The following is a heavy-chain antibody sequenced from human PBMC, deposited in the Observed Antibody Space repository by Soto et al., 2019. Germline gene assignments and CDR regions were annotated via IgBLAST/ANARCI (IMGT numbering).Heavy chain of an antibody. V-gene: IGHV1-2*02. Sequence: QMQLVQSGAEARKPGASVKVSCKTSGYTFTGYYLNWVRQSPGRGLEWVGWINPKTGYTNNAQKFQGRATMTTDTSISTGYMELSGLKSDDTAVYYCVTGDHLVRWGQGTRVTVSS. CDR3: VTGDHLVR. D-gene: IGHD6-6*01. J-gene: IGHJ4*02. CDR1: GYTFTGYY. CDR2: INPKTGYT.